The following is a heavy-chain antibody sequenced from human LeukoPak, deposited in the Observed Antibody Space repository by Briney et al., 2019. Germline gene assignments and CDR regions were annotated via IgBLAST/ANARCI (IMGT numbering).Heavy chain of an antibody. CDR2: ISNGNT. CDR3: ARDKAHSYGRYFDP. V-gene: IGHV4-59*01. J-gene: IGHJ5*02. D-gene: IGHD5-18*01. Sequence: SETLSLTCSIAGGSISTYYWNWIRQTPGKGLEWIGHISNGNTDYNPSLKSRVTISVDTSKNQFSLKLTSVTAADTAVYYCARDKAHSYGRYFDPWGQGALVIVSS. CDR1: GGSISTYY.